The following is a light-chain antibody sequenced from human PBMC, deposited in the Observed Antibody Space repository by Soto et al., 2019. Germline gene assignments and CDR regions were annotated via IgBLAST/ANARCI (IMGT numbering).Light chain of an antibody. Sequence: EIVLTQSPDTLSLSPGETATLSCRTSQSVSSSYLAWYQQTPGQAPRLLIYGASSRATVIPDRFSGSGAGTDFTLTISRPEPEDFAVYYCQHYGTSSYTFGQGTKVEI. CDR2: GAS. V-gene: IGKV3-20*01. CDR3: QHYGTSSYT. J-gene: IGKJ2*01. CDR1: QSVSSSY.